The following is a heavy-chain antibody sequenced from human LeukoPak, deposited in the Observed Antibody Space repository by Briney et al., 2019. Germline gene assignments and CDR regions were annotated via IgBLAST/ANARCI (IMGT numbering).Heavy chain of an antibody. J-gene: IGHJ4*02. CDR2: LSDTGDST. CDR1: GFTLSNHP. Sequence: GGSLRPSCAASGFTLSNHPMYWVRQAPGKGLEWVSSLSDTGDSTHYADSVKGRFTISRDSARCALYLQMTSLRAEDTAVYYCAKGDCSSGSCYFDYWGQGSQVTVSS. CDR3: AKGDCSSGSCYFDY. D-gene: IGHD2-15*01. V-gene: IGHV3-23*01.